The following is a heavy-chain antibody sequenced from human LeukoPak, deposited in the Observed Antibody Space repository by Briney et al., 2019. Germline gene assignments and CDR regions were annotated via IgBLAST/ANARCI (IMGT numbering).Heavy chain of an antibody. CDR2: ISDSGGST. Sequence: GGSLRLSCAASGFTFSSHAMSWVRQAPGKGLEWVSAISDSGGSTYYADSVKGRFTISRDNSKNTLYLQMNSLRAEDTAVYYCAKGGYRGYDSGGYFDYWGQGTLVTVSS. V-gene: IGHV3-23*01. J-gene: IGHJ4*02. CDR1: GFTFSSHA. D-gene: IGHD5-12*01. CDR3: AKGGYRGYDSGGYFDY.